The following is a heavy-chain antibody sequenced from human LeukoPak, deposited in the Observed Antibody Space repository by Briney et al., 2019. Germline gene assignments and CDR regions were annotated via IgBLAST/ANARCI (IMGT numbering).Heavy chain of an antibody. CDR1: GYTFSTYA. CDR3: AKDGSGWSFDY. Sequence: ASVKVSCKASGYTFSTYAMHWVRQAPGQRLEWMGWISTGNGYTEYSQKFQGRLTITRDTSASTAYMELNSLRSEDTAVYYCAKDGSGWSFDYWGQGTLVSVSS. CDR2: ISTGNGYT. V-gene: IGHV1-3*04. D-gene: IGHD6-19*01. J-gene: IGHJ4*02.